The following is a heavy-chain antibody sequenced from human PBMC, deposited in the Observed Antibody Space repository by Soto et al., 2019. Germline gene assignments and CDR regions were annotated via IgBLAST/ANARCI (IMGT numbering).Heavy chain of an antibody. Sequence: SETLSLTCTVSGDSISNVAYYWIWTRQHPGKGLEWIVYMQYSGTTYYNPSLRSRVTISLDTSKNQSSLKLSSVTAADTAVYYCARAKAPLYSSSWYWFDPWGQGTLVTVSS. D-gene: IGHD6-13*01. J-gene: IGHJ5*02. V-gene: IGHV4-31*03. CDR2: MQYSGTT. CDR3: ARAKAPLYSSSWYWFDP. CDR1: GDSISNVAYY.